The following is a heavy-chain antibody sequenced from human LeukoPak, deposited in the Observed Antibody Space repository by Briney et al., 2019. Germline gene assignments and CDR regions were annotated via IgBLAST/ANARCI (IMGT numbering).Heavy chain of an antibody. CDR1: GFTFISYG. V-gene: IGHV3-33*01. Sequence: PGRSLRLSCAASGFTFISYGMHWVRQAPGKGLEWVAVIWYDGSNKYYADSVKGRFTISRDNSKNTLYLQMNSLRAEDTAVYYCARDDYVWGSYPGGFDYWGQGTLVTVSS. CDR2: IWYDGSNK. D-gene: IGHD3-16*02. J-gene: IGHJ4*02. CDR3: ARDDYVWGSYPGGFDY.